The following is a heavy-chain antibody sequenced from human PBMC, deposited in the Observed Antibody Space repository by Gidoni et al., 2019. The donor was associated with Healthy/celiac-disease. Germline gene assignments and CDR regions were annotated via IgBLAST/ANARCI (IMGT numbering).Heavy chain of an antibody. Sequence: QLQLQESGAGLVKPSETLSLTCTVSGRSISSSSYYWGWIRQPPGKGLEWIGSIYYSGSTYYNPSLKSRVTISVDTSKNQFSLKLSSVTAADTAVYYCASTIALPFDYWGQGTLVTVSS. J-gene: IGHJ4*02. CDR1: GRSISSSSYY. V-gene: IGHV4-39*01. CDR2: IYYSGST. CDR3: ASTIALPFDY. D-gene: IGHD6-13*01.